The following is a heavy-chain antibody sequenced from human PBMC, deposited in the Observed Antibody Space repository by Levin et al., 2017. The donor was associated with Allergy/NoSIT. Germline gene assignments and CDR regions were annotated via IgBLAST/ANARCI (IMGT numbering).Heavy chain of an antibody. CDR3: ARDFAGRYSYGGAFDP. CDR2: IWYDGSNK. Sequence: GASVKVSCAASGFTFSSYGMHWVRQAPGKGLEWVAVIWYDGSNKYYADSVKGRFTISRDNSKNTLYLQMNSLRAEDTAVYYCARDFAGRYSYGGAFDPWGQGTLVTVSS. V-gene: IGHV3-33*01. CDR1: GFTFSSYG. D-gene: IGHD5-18*01. J-gene: IGHJ5*02.